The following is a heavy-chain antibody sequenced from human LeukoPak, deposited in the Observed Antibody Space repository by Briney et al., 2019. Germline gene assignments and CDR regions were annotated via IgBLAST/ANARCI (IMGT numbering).Heavy chain of an antibody. CDR2: INPNSGGT. Sequence: GASVKVSCKASGYTFSGYYMHWVRQAPGQGLEWMGWINPNSGGTNYAQKFQGRVTMTRDTSISTVYMELSRLRSDDTAVYYCARGSTDTVVRDYYYYYYMDVWGKGTTVTVSS. V-gene: IGHV1-2*02. D-gene: IGHD4-23*01. CDR1: GYTFSGYY. CDR3: ARGSTDTVVRDYYYYYYMDV. J-gene: IGHJ6*03.